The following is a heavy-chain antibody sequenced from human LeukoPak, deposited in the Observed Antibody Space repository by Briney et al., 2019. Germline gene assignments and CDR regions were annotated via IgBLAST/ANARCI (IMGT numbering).Heavy chain of an antibody. V-gene: IGHV3-33*06. CDR3: ANESGHSGWYRGNYSDY. J-gene: IGHJ4*02. CDR2: IWYDGSNK. D-gene: IGHD6-19*01. CDR1: GFTFSSYG. Sequence: GGSLRLSXAASGFTFSSYGMHWVRQAPGKGLEWVAVIWYDGSNKYYADSVKGRFTISRDNSKNTLYLQMNSLRAEDTAVYYCANESGHSGWYRGNYSDYWGQGTLVTVSS.